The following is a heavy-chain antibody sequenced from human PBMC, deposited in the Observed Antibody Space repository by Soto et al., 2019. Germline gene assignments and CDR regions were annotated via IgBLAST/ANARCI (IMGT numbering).Heavy chain of an antibody. CDR2: IKQDGSEK. V-gene: IGHV3-7*05. Sequence: PGGSLRLSCAASGFTFSSYWMSWVRQAPGKGLEWVANIKQDGSEKYYVDSAKGRFTISRDNAKNSLYLQMNSLRAEDTAVYYCARDLLWFGERLPLRGYYYGMDVWGQGTTVTVSS. J-gene: IGHJ6*02. CDR1: GFTFSSYW. CDR3: ARDLLWFGERLPLRGYYYGMDV. D-gene: IGHD3-10*01.